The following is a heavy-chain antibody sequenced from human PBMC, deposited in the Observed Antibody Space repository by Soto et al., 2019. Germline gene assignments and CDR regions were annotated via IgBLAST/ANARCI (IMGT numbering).Heavy chain of an antibody. Sequence: GGSLRLSCAASGFTFSSYAMIWVRQAPGKGLEWVSAISVSGGSTYYADSVKGRFTISRDNSKNTLYLQMNSLRAEDTAVYYCAKVADIVVVPAAHFDYWGQGTLVTVSS. CDR3: AKVADIVVVPAAHFDY. V-gene: IGHV3-23*01. CDR1: GFTFSSYA. CDR2: ISVSGGST. D-gene: IGHD2-2*01. J-gene: IGHJ4*02.